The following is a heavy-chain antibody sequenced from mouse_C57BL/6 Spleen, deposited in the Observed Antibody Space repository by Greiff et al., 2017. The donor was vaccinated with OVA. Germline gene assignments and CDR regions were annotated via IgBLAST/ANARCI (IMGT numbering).Heavy chain of an antibody. D-gene: IGHD1-1*01. CDR3: ARFNYYGSSLDY. Sequence: VQLVESGPELVKPGASVKISCKASGYSFTSYYIHWVKQRPGQGLEWIGWIYPGSGNTKYNEKFKGKATLTADTSSSTAYMQLSSLTSEDSAVYYCARFNYYGSSLDYWGQGTTLTVSS. CDR1: GYSFTSYY. J-gene: IGHJ2*01. CDR2: IYPGSGNT. V-gene: IGHV1-66*01.